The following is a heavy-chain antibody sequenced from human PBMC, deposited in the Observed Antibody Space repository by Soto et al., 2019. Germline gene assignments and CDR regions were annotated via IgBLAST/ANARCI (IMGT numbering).Heavy chain of an antibody. CDR3: AGEFWSGYYTGLRYYYYGMDV. J-gene: IGHJ6*02. CDR2: ISHSSNYI. CDR1: GFILGSYS. Sequence: GGSLRLSCAASGFILGSYSMNWVRQAPGKGLEWVSSISHSSNYIYYGDSVKGRFTISRDNAKNSLYLQMNSLRAEDTAVYYCAGEFWSGYYTGLRYYYYGMDVWGHGTTVTVSS. D-gene: IGHD3-3*01. V-gene: IGHV3-21*01.